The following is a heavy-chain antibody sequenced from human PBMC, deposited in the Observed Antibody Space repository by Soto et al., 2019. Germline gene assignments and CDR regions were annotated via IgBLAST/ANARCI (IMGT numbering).Heavy chain of an antibody. V-gene: IGHV3-23*01. Sequence: PGGSLRLSCAASGFTFSSYAMSCVRQAPGKGLEWVSAITGSGGITYYADSVRGRFTISRDNSKNTLYLQMISLGDEDTAVYYCAKSMTGTMGRAIESWGQGTSVTGSS. D-gene: IGHD1-7*01. J-gene: IGHJ4*02. CDR1: GFTFSSYA. CDR2: ITGSGGIT. CDR3: AKSMTGTMGRAIES.